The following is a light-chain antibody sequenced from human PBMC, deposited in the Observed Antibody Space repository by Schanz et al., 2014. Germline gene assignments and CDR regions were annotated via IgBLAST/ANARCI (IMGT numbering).Light chain of an antibody. CDR1: QSFSSDY. Sequence: EIVLTQSPGTLSLSPGERATLSCRASQSFSSDYLAWYQQKPGQAPRLLIYGASYRATGIPDRFSGGGSGTDFTLTISSLQSEDFAVYYCQQYNKWPLYTFGQGTKLEIK. V-gene: IGKV3-20*01. J-gene: IGKJ2*01. CDR2: GAS. CDR3: QQYNKWPLYT.